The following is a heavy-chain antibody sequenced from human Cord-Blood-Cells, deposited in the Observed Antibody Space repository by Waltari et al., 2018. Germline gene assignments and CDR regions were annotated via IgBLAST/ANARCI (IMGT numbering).Heavy chain of an antibody. J-gene: IGHJ3*02. CDR1: GGSFSSSA. D-gene: IGHD3-10*01. CDR2: IIPIFGTA. V-gene: IGHV1-69*01. CDR3: ARDTMVQGDDAFDI. Sequence: QVQLVQSGAEVTKPGSSVKVSCKASGGSFSSSAISWVGQAPGQGLEWMGGIIPIFGTANYAQKFQGRVTITADESTSTAYMELSSLRSEDTAVYYCARDTMVQGDDAFDIWGQGTMVTVSS.